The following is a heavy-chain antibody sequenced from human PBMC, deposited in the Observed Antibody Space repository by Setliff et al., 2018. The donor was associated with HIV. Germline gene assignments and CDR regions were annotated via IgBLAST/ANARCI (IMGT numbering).Heavy chain of an antibody. Sequence: ASVKVSCKASGYTLTSYYMHWMRQAPGQGLEWLGIINPSGGGTTYAQKFQGRVTMTRDTFMSTVYMELSSLRSEDTAVYYCARDPVSRSWYGNWFDSWGQGTLVTVSS. CDR1: GYTLTSYY. J-gene: IGHJ5*01. D-gene: IGHD6-13*01. CDR3: ARDPVSRSWYGNWFDS. V-gene: IGHV1-46*01. CDR2: INPSGGGT.